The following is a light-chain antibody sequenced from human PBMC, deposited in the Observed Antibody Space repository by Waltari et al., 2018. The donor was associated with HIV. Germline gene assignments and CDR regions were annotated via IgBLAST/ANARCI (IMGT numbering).Light chain of an antibody. CDR1: QGVRNE. V-gene: IGKV1-17*02. CDR2: AAS. Sequence: DIQMTQSPSSLSAPVGGRVTVPCRTSQGVRNEWGWFQQKPGQAPQRLIYAASHLQSGVPSRFSGSGSETYFTLTITDLQPEDSATYFCLQHNSYPLITFGQGTRLEI. J-gene: IGKJ5*01. CDR3: LQHNSYPLIT.